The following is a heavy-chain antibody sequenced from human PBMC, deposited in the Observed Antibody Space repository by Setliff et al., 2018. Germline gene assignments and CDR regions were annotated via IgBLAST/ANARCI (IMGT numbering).Heavy chain of an antibody. CDR3: ARGGMAAAGRKGVFEY. CDR1: GYSFTSYD. Sequence: ASVKVSCKASGYSFTSYDINWVRLAAGQGLEWMGWVSPIDDGKPGYAQKFQGRVTMTSDTSTSTVYMEVNSVTSDDTAIYYCARGGMAAAGRKGVFEYWGQGTVVTVSS. CDR2: VSPIDDGKP. V-gene: IGHV1-8*01. J-gene: IGHJ4*02. D-gene: IGHD6-13*01.